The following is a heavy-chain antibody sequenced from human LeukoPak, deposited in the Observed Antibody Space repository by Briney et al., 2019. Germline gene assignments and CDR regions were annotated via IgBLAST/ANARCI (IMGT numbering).Heavy chain of an antibody. CDR1: GFTFSSYG. Sequence: PGGSLRPSCAASGFTFSSYGMHWVRQAPGKGLEWVAVIWYDGSNKYYADSVKGRFTISRDNSKNTLYLQMNSLRAEDTAVYYCARVAAAAGAIDYWGQGTLVTVSS. CDR2: IWYDGSNK. D-gene: IGHD6-13*01. J-gene: IGHJ4*02. CDR3: ARVAAAAGAIDY. V-gene: IGHV3-33*01.